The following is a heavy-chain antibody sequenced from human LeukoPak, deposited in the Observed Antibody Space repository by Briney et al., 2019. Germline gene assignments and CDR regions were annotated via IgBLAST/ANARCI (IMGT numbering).Heavy chain of an antibody. Sequence: SQTLSLTCTVSGGSISSGGYYWSWIRQPPGKGLEWIGYIYHSGSTYYNPSLKSRVTISVDRSKNQFSLKLSSVTAADTAVYYCARDMAVRGEAYWYFDLWGRGTLVTVSS. CDR2: IYHSGST. D-gene: IGHD3-10*01. J-gene: IGHJ2*01. CDR3: ARDMAVRGEAYWYFDL. CDR1: GGSISSGGYY. V-gene: IGHV4-30-2*01.